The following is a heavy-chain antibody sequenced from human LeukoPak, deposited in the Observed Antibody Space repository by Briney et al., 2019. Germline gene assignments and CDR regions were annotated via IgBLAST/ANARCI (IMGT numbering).Heavy chain of an antibody. CDR2: ISYDGSNK. D-gene: IGHD3-22*01. V-gene: IGHV3-30*03. CDR1: GFIFSSYG. CDR3: AHYYDSSGYYYDFDY. Sequence: PGGSLRLPCAASGFIFSSYGMQWVRQAPGKGLEWVATISYDGSNKYYADSVKGRFTVSRDNSKNTLYLQMNSLRAEDTAVYYCAHYYDSSGYYYDFDYWGQGTLVTVSS. J-gene: IGHJ4*02.